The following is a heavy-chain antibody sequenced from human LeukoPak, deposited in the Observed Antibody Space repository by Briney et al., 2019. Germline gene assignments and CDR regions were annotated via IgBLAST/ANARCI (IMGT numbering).Heavy chain of an antibody. CDR1: GFTFSSYA. J-gene: IGHJ4*02. Sequence: PGGSLRLSCAASGFTFSSYAMSWVRQAPGKGLEWVSAISGSGGSTYYADSVKGRFTISRDNSKNTLYLQMNNLRAEDTAVYYCAKLYCSSTSCYPFGYFDYWGQGTLVTVSS. V-gene: IGHV3-23*01. CDR3: AKLYCSSTSCYPFGYFDY. CDR2: ISGSGGST. D-gene: IGHD2-2*01.